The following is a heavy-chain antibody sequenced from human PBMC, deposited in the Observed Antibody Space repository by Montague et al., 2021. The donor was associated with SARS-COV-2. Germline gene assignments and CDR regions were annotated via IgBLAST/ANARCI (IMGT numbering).Heavy chain of an antibody. Sequence: SETLSLTCAVYGGSLTGFSWNWVRQPPGKGLEWIGEVNHSGGTKYSAALKSRVTISVDSSKNQFSLKLTSVTAPDTAVYYCVRLGEEVVTPPVLGLGPYSYYYYMDVWGQGTTVSVSS. J-gene: IGHJ6*02. CDR1: GGSLTGFS. D-gene: IGHD3-3*02. CDR3: VRLGEEVVTPPVLGLGPYSYYYYMDV. CDR2: VNHSGGT. V-gene: IGHV4-34*01.